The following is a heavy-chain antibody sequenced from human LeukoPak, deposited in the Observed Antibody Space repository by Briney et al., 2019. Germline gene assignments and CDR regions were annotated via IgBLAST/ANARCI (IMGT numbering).Heavy chain of an antibody. CDR1: GFTFSSYS. Sequence: GGSLRPSCAASGFTFSSYSMNWVRQAPGKGLEWVSYISSSSSTIYYADSVKGRFTISRDNAKNSLYLQMNSLRAEDTAVYYCARDGVVVPAAIVHYYYYMDVWGKGTTVTVSS. V-gene: IGHV3-48*01. J-gene: IGHJ6*03. D-gene: IGHD2-2*01. CDR2: ISSSSSTI. CDR3: ARDGVVVPAAIVHYYYYMDV.